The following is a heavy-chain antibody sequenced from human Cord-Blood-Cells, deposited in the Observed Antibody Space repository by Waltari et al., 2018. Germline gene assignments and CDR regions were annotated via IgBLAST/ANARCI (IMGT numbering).Heavy chain of an antibody. CDR3: ARGLMVRGVIDYYYYMDV. D-gene: IGHD3-10*01. Sequence: QVQLVQSGAEVKKPGASVKVSCKASGYTFTSYDIKWVRQATGQGLEWMGWMNPNSGNTGYAQKFQGRVTITRNTSISTAYMELSSLRSEDTAVYYCARGLMVRGVIDYYYYMDVWGKGTTVTVSS. V-gene: IGHV1-8*03. CDR2: MNPNSGNT. CDR1: GYTFTSYD. J-gene: IGHJ6*03.